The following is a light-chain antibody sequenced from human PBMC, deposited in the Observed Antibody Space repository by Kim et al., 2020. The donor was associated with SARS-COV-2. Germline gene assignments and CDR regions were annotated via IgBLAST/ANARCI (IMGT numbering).Light chain of an antibody. V-gene: IGKV3-20*01. Sequence: EIVLTQSPGTLSLSPGERATLSCRASQSVSSSYLAWCQQKPGQAPRLLIYGASSRATGIPDRFSGSGSGTDFTLTISRLEPEDFAVYYCQQYGSSPLTFGGGTKLEI. CDR3: QQYGSSPLT. CDR2: GAS. CDR1: QSVSSSY. J-gene: IGKJ4*01.